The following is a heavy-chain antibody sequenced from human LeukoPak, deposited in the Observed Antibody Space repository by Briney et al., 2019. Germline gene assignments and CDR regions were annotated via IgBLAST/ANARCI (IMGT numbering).Heavy chain of an antibody. CDR2: IYYSGDT. CDR1: GASISSGNYY. Sequence: KPSETLSLTCTVSGASISSGNYYWGWIRQPPGKGLEWLESIYYSGDTYNNPPLKSRVTISVDTSKNQFSLKLSSVTAADTAVYYCARRQPRYSYGFYYYYYMDVWGKGTTVTISS. V-gene: IGHV4-39*07. CDR3: ARRQPRYSYGFYYYYYMDV. J-gene: IGHJ6*03. D-gene: IGHD5-18*01.